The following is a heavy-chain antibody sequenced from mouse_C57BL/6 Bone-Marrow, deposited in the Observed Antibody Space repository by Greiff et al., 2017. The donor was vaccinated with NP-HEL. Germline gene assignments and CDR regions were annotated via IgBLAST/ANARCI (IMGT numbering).Heavy chain of an antibody. CDR1: GFNIKDDY. J-gene: IGHJ2*01. V-gene: IGHV14-4*01. CDR2: IDPENGDT. Sequence: EVKLVESGAELVRPGASVKLSCTASGFNIKDDYMHWVKQRPEQGLEWIGWIDPENGDTEYASNFQGKATITADTSSNTAYLQLSSLTSEDTAVDYCTMPYDYDEGDYGGQGTTLTVSA. CDR3: TMPYDYDEGDY. D-gene: IGHD2-4*01.